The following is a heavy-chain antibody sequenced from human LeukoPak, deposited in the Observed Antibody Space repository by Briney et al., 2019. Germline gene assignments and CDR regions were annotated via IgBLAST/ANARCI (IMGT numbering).Heavy chain of an antibody. D-gene: IGHD6-13*01. Sequence: SETLSLTCTVSGGSISSSSYYWGWIRQPPGKGLEWIGSIYYSGSTYYSPSLKSRVTISVDTSKNQFSLKLSSVTAADTAVYYCAREVVAAAGSDAFDIWGQGTVVTVSS. CDR2: IYYSGST. J-gene: IGHJ3*02. V-gene: IGHV4-39*07. CDR1: GGSISSSSYY. CDR3: AREVVAAAGSDAFDI.